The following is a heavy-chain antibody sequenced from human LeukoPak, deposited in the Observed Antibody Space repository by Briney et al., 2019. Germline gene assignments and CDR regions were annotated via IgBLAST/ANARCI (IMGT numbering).Heavy chain of an antibody. CDR1: GYTFTGYY. D-gene: IGHD2-8*01. V-gene: IGHV1-2*02. Sequence: ASVKVSCKASGYTFTGYYIHWVRQAPGQGLEWMGWINPDGDVTKSAQKFQGRVTMTTDKSINTVFMELSGLTSDDTALYYCARGPNHYYYMDFWGKGTTVSVSS. CDR3: ARGPNHYYYMDF. J-gene: IGHJ6*03. CDR2: INPDGDVT.